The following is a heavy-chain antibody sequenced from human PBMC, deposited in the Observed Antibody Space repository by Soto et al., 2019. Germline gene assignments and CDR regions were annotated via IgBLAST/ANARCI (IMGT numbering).Heavy chain of an antibody. CDR1: GFTFSSYA. J-gene: IGHJ6*02. Sequence: QVQLVESGGGVVQPGRSLRLSCAASGFTFSSYAMHWVRQAPGKGLEWVAVISYDGSNKYYADSVKGRFTISRDNSKNTLYLQMNSLRAEDTAVYYCARESRYYDILTGFYYYYGMAVWGQGTTVTVSS. CDR2: ISYDGSNK. D-gene: IGHD3-9*01. CDR3: ARESRYYDILTGFYYYYGMAV. V-gene: IGHV3-30-3*01.